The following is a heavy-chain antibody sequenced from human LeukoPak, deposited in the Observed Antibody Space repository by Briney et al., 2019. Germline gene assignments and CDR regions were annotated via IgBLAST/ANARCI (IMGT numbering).Heavy chain of an antibody. D-gene: IGHD3-10*01. J-gene: IGHJ6*02. CDR1: GYTFINYY. Sequence: ASVKVSCKASGYTFINYYVHWVRQAPGQGLEWMGIINPSGGTTTYAQKIQGRVTLTRDTSTSTVYMELSSLRSDDTSVYYCAREGYGSGRRLGMDVWGRGTTVTVSS. V-gene: IGHV1-46*01. CDR3: AREGYGSGRRLGMDV. CDR2: INPSGGTT.